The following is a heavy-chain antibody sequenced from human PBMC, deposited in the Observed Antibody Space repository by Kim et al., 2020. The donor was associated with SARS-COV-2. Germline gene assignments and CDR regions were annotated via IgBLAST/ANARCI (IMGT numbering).Heavy chain of an antibody. CDR2: ISAYNGNT. Sequence: ASVKVSCKASGYTFTSYGISWVRQAPGQGLEWMGWISAYNGNTNYAQKLQGRVTMTTDTSTSTAYMELRSLRSDDTAVYYCARDFHPPYDSSGYYPPGAFDIWGQGTMVTVSS. V-gene: IGHV1-18*01. CDR3: ARDFHPPYDSSGYYPPGAFDI. D-gene: IGHD3-22*01. CDR1: GYTFTSYG. J-gene: IGHJ3*02.